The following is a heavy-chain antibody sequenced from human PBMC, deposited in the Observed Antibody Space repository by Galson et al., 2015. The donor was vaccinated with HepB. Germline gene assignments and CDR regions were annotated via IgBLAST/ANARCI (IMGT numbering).Heavy chain of an antibody. D-gene: IGHD2-8*01. CDR1: GFTFSNYA. Sequence: SLRLSCAASGFTFSNYAMHWVRQAPGKGLEWVAVISYDGSYEYHADSVKGRFTISRDNSKNTLYLQMSSLRADDTAVYYCVRDGIVLMVYDKLQYWGQGTPVTVSS. CDR2: ISYDGSYE. V-gene: IGHV3-30*04. CDR3: VRDGIVLMVYDKLQY. J-gene: IGHJ4*02.